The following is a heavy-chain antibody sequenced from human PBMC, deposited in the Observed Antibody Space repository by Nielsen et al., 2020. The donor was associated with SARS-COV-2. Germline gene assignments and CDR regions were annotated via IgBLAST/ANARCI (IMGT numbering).Heavy chain of an antibody. CDR2: ISSSGGTI. J-gene: IGHJ4*02. CDR1: GFTFDKYG. D-gene: IGHD2/OR15-2a*01. Sequence: GESLKISCAASGFTFDKYGLTWVRQAPGKGLEWVSHISSSGGTIHYAESVKGRFTISRDNGKNSLYLQMDSLRAEDTAFYFCAKGRYCNSGRCSGIDYWGQGALVTVSS. V-gene: IGHV3-48*03. CDR3: AKGRYCNSGRCSGIDY.